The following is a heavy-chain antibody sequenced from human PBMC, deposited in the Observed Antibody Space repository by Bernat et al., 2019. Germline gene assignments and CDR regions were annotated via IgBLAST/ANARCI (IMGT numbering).Heavy chain of an antibody. CDR3: ARAGSFDDFDY. CDR1: GFTFSSYE. CDR2: ISSSGSAI. V-gene: IGHV3-48*03. D-gene: IGHD2-15*01. J-gene: IGHJ4*02. Sequence: EVQLLESGGGLVQPGGSLRLSCAASGFTFSSYELNWVRQAPGKGLEWISYISSSGSAIYYADSVKGRFTISRDNAKNSLYLQMNNLRAEDTAVYYCARAGSFDDFDYWGQGTLVTVSS.